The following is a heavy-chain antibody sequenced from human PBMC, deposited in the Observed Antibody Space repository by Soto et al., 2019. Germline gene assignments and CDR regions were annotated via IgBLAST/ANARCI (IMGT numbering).Heavy chain of an antibody. CDR3: ARDFQDYYGSGSYYRYYGMDV. Sequence: SETLSLTCTVSGGSISSYYWSWIRQPPGKGLEWIGYIYYSGSTNYNPSLKSRVTISVDTSKNQFSLKLSSVTAADTAVYYCARDFQDYYGSGSYYRYYGMDVWGQGTTVTVSS. CDR2: IYYSGST. V-gene: IGHV4-59*01. J-gene: IGHJ6*02. D-gene: IGHD3-10*01. CDR1: GGSISSYY.